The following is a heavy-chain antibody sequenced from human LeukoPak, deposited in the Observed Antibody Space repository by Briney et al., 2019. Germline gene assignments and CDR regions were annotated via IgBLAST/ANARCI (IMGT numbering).Heavy chain of an antibody. Sequence: SETLSLTCTVPGGSISRYYWTWIRQPPGKGLEWIGYIYYSGSTNYNPSLKSRLTISVDTSKNQVSLKLTSVTAADTAVYYCARDGGSGFDYWGRGTLVTVSS. D-gene: IGHD3-10*01. CDR1: GGSISRYY. CDR2: IYYSGST. J-gene: IGHJ4*02. CDR3: ARDGGSGFDY. V-gene: IGHV4-59*01.